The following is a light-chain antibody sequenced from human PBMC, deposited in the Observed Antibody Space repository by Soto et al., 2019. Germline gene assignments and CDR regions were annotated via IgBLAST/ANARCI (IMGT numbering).Light chain of an antibody. CDR3: QQSYSMPLT. J-gene: IGKJ4*01. CDR1: QCISSS. CDR2: AAS. Sequence: DIQMTQSPSSLSASVGDRVTITCRTSQCISSSLNWYQQKPGKAPNLLIYAASSLQGGVPSRFSGSGSGTDFTLTISNLQPEDFATYYCQQSYSMPLTFGGGTKVDIK. V-gene: IGKV1-39*01.